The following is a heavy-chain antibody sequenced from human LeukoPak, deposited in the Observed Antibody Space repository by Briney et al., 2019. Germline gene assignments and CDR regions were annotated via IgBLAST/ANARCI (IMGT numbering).Heavy chain of an antibody. J-gene: IGHJ3*02. CDR2: IYYSGNT. D-gene: IGHD3-9*01. Sequence: SSETLSLTCDVSGGSISSSGYYWDWIRQPPGKRLEWIGSIYYSGNTHYNPSLKSRVTISVDTSKNQFSLKLSSVTAADTAVYYCASPRDDYDILTGYRNDAFDIWGQGTMVTVSS. CDR1: GGSISSSGYY. CDR3: ASPRDDYDILTGYRNDAFDI. V-gene: IGHV4-39*07.